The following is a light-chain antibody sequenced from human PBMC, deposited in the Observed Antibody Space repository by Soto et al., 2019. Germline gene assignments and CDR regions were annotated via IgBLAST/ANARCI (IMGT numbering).Light chain of an antibody. Sequence: EIVMTQSPATLSVSPGERAILSCRASQSVSSNLAWYQQKPGQAPRLLIYGASTRATGIPARFTGSGSRTEFTLTISSLQSEDFAVYYCQHYNNWPPWTFGQGTKVDIK. CDR1: QSVSSN. CDR3: QHYNNWPPWT. V-gene: IGKV3-15*01. CDR2: GAS. J-gene: IGKJ1*01.